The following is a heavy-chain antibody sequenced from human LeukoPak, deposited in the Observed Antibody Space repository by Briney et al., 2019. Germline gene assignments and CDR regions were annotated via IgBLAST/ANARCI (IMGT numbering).Heavy chain of an antibody. CDR3: ARDRVGDSDAFDV. D-gene: IGHD2-21*01. V-gene: IGHV3-7*01. J-gene: IGHJ3*01. CDR1: GYRFSNNW. Sequence: GGSLRLSCAASGYRFSNNWMSWVRQAPGKGLEWVANIKQDGSEKYYVDSVKGRFTISRDNAKSSLYLQMSSLRAEDTAIYYCARDRVGDSDAFDVWGQGTVVTVSS. CDR2: IKQDGSEK.